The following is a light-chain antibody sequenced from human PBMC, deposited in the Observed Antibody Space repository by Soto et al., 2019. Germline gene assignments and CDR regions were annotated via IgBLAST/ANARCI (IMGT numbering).Light chain of an antibody. CDR1: QNLGTLY. V-gene: IGKV3-20*01. J-gene: IGKJ1*01. Sequence: EIVLTQSPGTLSLSPGERGTRSCRASQNLGTLYLAWFQHKSGQAPRRHIYRASRRATGIPDRFTGSGSGTEFTLTISSLQPDDFATYYCQQYNSYLWTFGQGTKVDIK. CDR2: RAS. CDR3: QQYNSYLWT.